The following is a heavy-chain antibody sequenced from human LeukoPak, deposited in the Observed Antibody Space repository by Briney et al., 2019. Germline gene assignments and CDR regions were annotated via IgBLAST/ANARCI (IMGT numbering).Heavy chain of an antibody. CDR1: GYTFTGYY. V-gene: IGHV1-46*01. CDR2: IYPSGGWT. J-gene: IGHJ5*02. Sequence: ASVKVSCKASGYTFTGYYIHWVRQAPGQGLEWVGLIYPSGGWTNYAQKFQGRVTMTTDTSTSTVYMELSSLRSEDTAIYYCARDVPHNCFDPWGQGTLVTVST. CDR3: ARDVPHNCFDP.